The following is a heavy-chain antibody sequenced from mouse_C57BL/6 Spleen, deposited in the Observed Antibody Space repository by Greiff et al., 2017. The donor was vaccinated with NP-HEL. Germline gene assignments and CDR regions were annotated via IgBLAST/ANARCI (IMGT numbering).Heavy chain of an antibody. CDR2: ISSGSSTI. D-gene: IGHD2-4*01. CDR1: GFTFSDYG. CDR3: AREDDYGAMDY. Sequence: DVKLVESGGGLVKPGGSLKLSCAASGFTFSDYGMHWVRQAPEKGLEWVAYISSGSSTIYYADTVKGRFTISRDNAKNTLFLQMTSLRSEDTAMYYCAREDDYGAMDYWGQGTSVTVSS. V-gene: IGHV5-17*01. J-gene: IGHJ4*01.